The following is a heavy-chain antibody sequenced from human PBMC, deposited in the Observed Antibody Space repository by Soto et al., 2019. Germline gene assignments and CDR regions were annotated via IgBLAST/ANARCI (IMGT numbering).Heavy chain of an antibody. CDR3: ARAKIITTLDY. D-gene: IGHD3-10*01. CDR2: INAGNGYT. J-gene: IGHJ4*02. V-gene: IGHV1-3*01. CDR1: GYTFANYP. Sequence: QVPLVQSGAEGKKPGASVKVSCETSGYTFANYPMHWVRPATGQTLEWMGWINAGNGYTKYSQKFQGRVTITRDTYASIAYMELSSLRSEDTAVYYFARAKIITTLDYWGQGTLVTVSS.